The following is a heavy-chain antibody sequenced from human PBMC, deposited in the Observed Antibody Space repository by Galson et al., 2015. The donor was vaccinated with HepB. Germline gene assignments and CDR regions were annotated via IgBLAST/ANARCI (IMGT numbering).Heavy chain of an antibody. CDR1: GSTFTGYY. Sequence: SVTVSCKASGSTFTGYYMHWVRQAPGQGLEWMGWINPNSGGTNYAQKFQGRVTMTRDTSISTAYMELSRLRSDDTAVYYCASQWLVLDYYYGMDVWGQGTTVTVSS. J-gene: IGHJ6*02. V-gene: IGHV1-2*02. CDR2: INPNSGGT. CDR3: ASQWLVLDYYYGMDV. D-gene: IGHD6-19*01.